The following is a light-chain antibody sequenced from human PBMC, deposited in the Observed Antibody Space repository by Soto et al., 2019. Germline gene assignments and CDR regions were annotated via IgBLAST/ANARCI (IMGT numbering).Light chain of an antibody. CDR3: HQYAASPST. J-gene: IGKJ1*01. CDR1: QTVSDNY. V-gene: IGKV3-20*01. CDR2: GAS. Sequence: EIVLTQSPGTLSLSPRQRATLSCRASQTVSDNYLAWYQQKPGQAPRLLIYGASSRAPGIPDRFSGSGSGTDFTLTISRLEPEDFAIYYCHQYAASPSTFGQGTQVEVK.